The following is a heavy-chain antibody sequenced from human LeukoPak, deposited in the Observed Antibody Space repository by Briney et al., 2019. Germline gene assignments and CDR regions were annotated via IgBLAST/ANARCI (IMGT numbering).Heavy chain of an antibody. CDR3: ARLGFCAPSCLADY. CDR1: GASISSFY. J-gene: IGHJ4*02. Sequence: SEALSLTCTVSGASISSFYWSWIRQPPGKGLEWIGWLHYSGSTSYNPSLKSRVTLSLDTSKNQFSLSLNSVTAADTAVYYCARLGFCAPSCLADYWGQGTLVTVSS. CDR2: LHYSGST. D-gene: IGHD2-15*01. V-gene: IGHV4-59*08.